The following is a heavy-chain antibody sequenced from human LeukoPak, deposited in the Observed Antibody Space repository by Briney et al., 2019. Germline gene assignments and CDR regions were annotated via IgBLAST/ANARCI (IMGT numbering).Heavy chain of an antibody. V-gene: IGHV3-30*18. CDR3: AKDPNFYGDSTSRGNY. Sequence: GGSLRLSCAASGFTFSSYGMHWVRQAPGKGLEWVAVISYDGSNKYYADSVKGRFTISRDNSKNTLYLLMNSLRAEDTAVYYCAKDPNFYGDSTSRGNYWGQGTLVTVSS. J-gene: IGHJ4*02. CDR1: GFTFSSYG. CDR2: ISYDGSNK. D-gene: IGHD4-17*01.